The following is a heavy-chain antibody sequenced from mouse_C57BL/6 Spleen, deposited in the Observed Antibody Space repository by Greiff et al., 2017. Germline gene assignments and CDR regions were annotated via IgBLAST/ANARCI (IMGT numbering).Heavy chain of an antibody. D-gene: IGHD1-2*01. CDR1: GFNIQDYY. Sequence: VQLQQSGAELVRPGASVTLSCTASGFNIQDYYMPWVKQRPEQGLEWIGMIDPEDGDTEYDPKFQGKATMTADTSSNTAYLQLSSLTSEDTAVYYCTTLDGRGYFDVWGTGTTVTVSS. J-gene: IGHJ1*03. V-gene: IGHV14-1*01. CDR2: IDPEDGDT. CDR3: TTLDGRGYFDV.